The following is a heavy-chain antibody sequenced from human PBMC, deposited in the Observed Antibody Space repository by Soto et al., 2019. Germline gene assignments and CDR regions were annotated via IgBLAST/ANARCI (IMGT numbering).Heavy chain of an antibody. J-gene: IGHJ4*02. D-gene: IGHD1-26*01. CDR2: MYYSWST. V-gene: IGHV4-39*01. CDR1: GGSISGSGIY. CDR3: ARRIDGYFDS. Sequence: SETLSLTCTVSGGSISGSGIYWGWIRQPPGKGLEWIVNMYYSWSTYYNPSLKSRVTISIDTSKNQSSLRLNSVTAADTAVYYCARRIDGYFDSWGQGTQVTVSS.